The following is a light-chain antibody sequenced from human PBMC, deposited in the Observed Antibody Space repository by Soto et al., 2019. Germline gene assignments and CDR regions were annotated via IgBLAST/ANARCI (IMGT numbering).Light chain of an antibody. Sequence: EIVLTQSPATLSLSPGERATLSCRASQSVSSYLAWYQQKPGQAPRLLIYDASNRATGIPARFSGSGSGTDFTLTISSLEPDDFAVYYCHQRSNWPLTFGGGTKVEIK. V-gene: IGKV3-11*01. CDR3: HQRSNWPLT. CDR2: DAS. CDR1: QSVSSY. J-gene: IGKJ4*01.